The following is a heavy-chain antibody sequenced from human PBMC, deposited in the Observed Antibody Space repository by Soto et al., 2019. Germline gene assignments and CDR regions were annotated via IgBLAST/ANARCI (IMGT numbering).Heavy chain of an antibody. CDR1: GGTFSSYT. Sequence: SVKVSCKASGGTFSSYTICWVRQAPGQGLEWMGRIIPILGIANYAQKFQGRVTITADKSTSTAYMELSSLRSEDTAVYYCARDRESYDFWSGYWLWGQGTMVTVSS. V-gene: IGHV1-69*04. CDR3: ARDRESYDFWSGYWL. CDR2: IIPILGIA. D-gene: IGHD3-3*01. J-gene: IGHJ3*01.